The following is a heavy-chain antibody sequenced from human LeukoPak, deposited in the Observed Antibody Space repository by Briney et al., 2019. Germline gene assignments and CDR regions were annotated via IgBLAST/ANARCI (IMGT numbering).Heavy chain of an antibody. CDR2: IIPIFGTA. V-gene: IGHV1-69*06. D-gene: IGHD1-26*01. J-gene: IGHJ4*02. Sequence: SVKVSCKASGGTFSSYAISWVRQAPGQGLEWMGGIIPIFGTANYAQKFQGRVTITADKSTSTAYMELSSLRSEDTAVYYCARVASGSYWNYFDYWGQGTLVTVSS. CDR3: ARVASGSYWNYFDY. CDR1: GGTFSSYA.